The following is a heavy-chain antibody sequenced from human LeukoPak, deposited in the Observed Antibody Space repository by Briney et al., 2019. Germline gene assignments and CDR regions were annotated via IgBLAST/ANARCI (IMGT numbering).Heavy chain of an antibody. J-gene: IGHJ4*02. CDR1: GGSFSGYY. CDR3: ARGRLRLYHCVDY. V-gene: IGHV4-34*01. D-gene: IGHD5-12*01. Sequence: KPSETLSLTCAVYGGSFSGYYWSWIRQPPGKGQEWIGEINHSGSTNYNPSLKSRVTISVDTSKNQFSLKLSSVTAADTAVYYCARGRLRLYHCVDYWGQGTLVTVSS. CDR2: INHSGST.